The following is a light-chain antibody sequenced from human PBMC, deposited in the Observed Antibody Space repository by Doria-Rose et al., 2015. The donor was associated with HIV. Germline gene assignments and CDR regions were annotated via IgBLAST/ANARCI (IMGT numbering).Light chain of an antibody. CDR2: EVS. CDR3: YSYVGSSTVV. CDR1: SSDVGSYNL. J-gene: IGLJ3*02. V-gene: IGLV2-23*02. Sequence: QSITISCTGTSSDVGSYNLVSWYQQYPGKAPKLMIFEVSKRPSGISNRFSGSKSGSTASLTISGLQAEDEADYYCYSYVGSSTVVFGGGTKLTVL.